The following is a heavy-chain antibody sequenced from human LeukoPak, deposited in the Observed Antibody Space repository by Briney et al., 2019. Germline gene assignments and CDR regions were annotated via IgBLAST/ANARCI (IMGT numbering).Heavy chain of an antibody. CDR2: ISAYNGNT. CDR3: ASEHYGVGL. Sequence: GASVKVSCKASGYTFTSYYMHWVRQAPGQGLEWMGWISAYNGNTNYAQKLQGRVTMTTDTSTSTAYMELRSLRSDDTAVYYCASEHYGVGLWGQGTLVTVSS. CDR1: GYTFTSYY. V-gene: IGHV1-18*04. D-gene: IGHD4-17*01. J-gene: IGHJ4*02.